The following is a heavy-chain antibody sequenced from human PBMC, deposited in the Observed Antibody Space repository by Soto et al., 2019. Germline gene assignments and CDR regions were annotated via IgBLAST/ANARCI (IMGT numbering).Heavy chain of an antibody. CDR2: INPSGGST. J-gene: IGHJ5*02. D-gene: IGHD4-4*01. CDR3: ARAPLSTVTIGWFDP. V-gene: IGHV1-46*01. CDR1: GYTFTSYY. Sequence: ASVKVSCKASGYTFTSYYMHWVRQAPGQGLEWMGIINPSGGSTSYAQKFQGRVTMTRDTSTSTVYMELSSLRSEDTAVYYCARAPLSTVTIGWFDPWGQGTLVTVSS.